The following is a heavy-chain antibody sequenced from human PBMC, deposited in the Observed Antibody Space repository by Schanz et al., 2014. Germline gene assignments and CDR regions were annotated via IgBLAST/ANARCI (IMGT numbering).Heavy chain of an antibody. V-gene: IGHV3-74*02. J-gene: IGHJ4*02. CDR3: ARDHTTESYYSAGPPIDY. Sequence: EVQLAESGGGLIQPGGSLRLSCAASGFIFGISVMAWVRQAPGKGLVWVARINSVGSNTDYADSVTGRFTISRDNAKNTLYLQMNSLRAEDTAVYYCARDHTTESYYSAGPPIDYWGQGTLLTVSS. CDR1: GFIFGISV. CDR2: INSVGSNT. D-gene: IGHD1-26*01.